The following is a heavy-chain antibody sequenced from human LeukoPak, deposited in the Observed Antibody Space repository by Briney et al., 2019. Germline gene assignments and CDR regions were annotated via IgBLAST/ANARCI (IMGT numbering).Heavy chain of an antibody. Sequence: PSETLSLTCTVSGGSISSYYWSWIRQPPGKGLEWIGYIYYSGSTNYNPSLKSRVTISVDTSKNQFSLKLSSVTAADTAVYYCARAPYYYGSGSYHIVNWFDPWGQGTLVTVSS. CDR2: IYYSGST. D-gene: IGHD3-10*01. V-gene: IGHV4-59*01. J-gene: IGHJ5*02. CDR1: GGSISSYY. CDR3: ARAPYYYGSGSYHIVNWFDP.